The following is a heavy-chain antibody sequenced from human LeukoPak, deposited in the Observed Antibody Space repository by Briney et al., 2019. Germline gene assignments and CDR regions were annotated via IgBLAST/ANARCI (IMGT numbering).Heavy chain of an antibody. V-gene: IGHV1-18*01. CDR2: ISAYNGNT. Sequence: VASVKVSCKASGYTFTSYGISWVRQAPGQGLEWMRWISAYNGNTNYAQKLQGRVTMTTDTSTSTAYMELRSLRSDDTAVYYCARADVVVPAAYDSVWFDPWGQGTLVTVSS. CDR1: GYTFTSYG. CDR3: ARADVVVPAAYDSVWFDP. J-gene: IGHJ5*02. D-gene: IGHD2-2*01.